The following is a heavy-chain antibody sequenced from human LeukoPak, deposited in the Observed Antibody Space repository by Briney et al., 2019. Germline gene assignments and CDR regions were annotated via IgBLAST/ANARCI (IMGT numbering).Heavy chain of an antibody. J-gene: IGHJ4*02. V-gene: IGHV4-34*01. Sequence: SETLSLTCAVCGGSFSGYYWSWIRQPPGKGLEWIGEINHSGSTNCNPSLKSRVTISVDTSKNQFSLKLSSVTAADTAVYYCARVEGVYSSSWYVDYWGQGTLVTVSS. CDR2: INHSGST. CDR3: ARVEGVYSSSWYVDY. CDR1: GGSFSGYY. D-gene: IGHD6-13*01.